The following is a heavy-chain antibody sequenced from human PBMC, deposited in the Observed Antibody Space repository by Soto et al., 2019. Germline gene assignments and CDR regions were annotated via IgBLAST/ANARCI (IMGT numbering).Heavy chain of an antibody. Sequence: VGSLRLSCAASGFTFSSYTMNWVRQAPGKGLEWVAFITSGSDYIYYADSVKGRFTISRDDANNSLFLQMSSLRAEDTAVYYCTREHVVTIFRRGQRGSFDNWSQGTLVTAPQ. CDR1: GFTFSSYT. CDR3: TREHVVTIFRRGQRGSFDN. CDR2: ITSGSDYI. D-gene: IGHD3-9*01. J-gene: IGHJ4*02. V-gene: IGHV3-21*01.